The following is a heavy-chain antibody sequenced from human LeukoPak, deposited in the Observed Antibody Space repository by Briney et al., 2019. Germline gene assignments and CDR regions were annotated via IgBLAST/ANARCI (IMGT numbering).Heavy chain of an antibody. Sequence: ASVKVSCKASGYTFTSYGISWVRQAPGQGLEWMGWISAYNGNTNYAQKLQGRVTMTTDTSTSTAYMELSRLRSDDTAEYYCARDVGYCSSTSCYYYYYMDVWGKGTTVTVSS. D-gene: IGHD2-2*01. CDR3: ARDVGYCSSTSCYYYYYMDV. CDR1: GYTFTSYG. CDR2: ISAYNGNT. J-gene: IGHJ6*03. V-gene: IGHV1-18*01.